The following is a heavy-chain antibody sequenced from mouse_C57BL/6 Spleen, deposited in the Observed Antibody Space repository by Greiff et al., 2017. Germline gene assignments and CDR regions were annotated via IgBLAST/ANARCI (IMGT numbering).Heavy chain of an antibody. CDR2: IDPANGDT. CDR3: TTSAKITNVDV. D-gene: IGHD2-4*01. Sequence: VQLQQSGAELVRPGASVKLSCTASGFNITDDYMHWVKQRPEQGLEWIGWIDPANGDTQYASKFQGKATITADTSSNTAYLQLSSLTSEDTAVYYCTTSAKITNVDVWGTGTTVTVSS. J-gene: IGHJ1*03. CDR1: GFNITDDY. V-gene: IGHV14-4*01.